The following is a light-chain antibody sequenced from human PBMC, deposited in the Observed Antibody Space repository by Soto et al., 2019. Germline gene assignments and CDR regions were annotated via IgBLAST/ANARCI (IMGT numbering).Light chain of an antibody. CDR3: SSYTSSSTLVV. Sequence: QSVLTQPASVSGSPGQSITISCTGTSSDIGGYNYVSWYQQHPGKAPKLMIYDVADRPSGVSSRFSGSKSDNTASLTISGLQAEDEADYYCSSYTSSSTLVVFGGGTQLTVL. J-gene: IGLJ2*01. CDR1: SSDIGGYNY. V-gene: IGLV2-14*03. CDR2: DVA.